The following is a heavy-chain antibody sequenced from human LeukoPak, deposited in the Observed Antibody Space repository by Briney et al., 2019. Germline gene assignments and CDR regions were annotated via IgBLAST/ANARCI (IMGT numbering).Heavy chain of an antibody. CDR3: ARGPSSGYYSY. V-gene: IGHV4-61*05. CDR2: IYYSGST. Sequence: PSETLSLTCTVSGGSISSNNFYGGLIRQPPGKGLEWIGYIYYSGSTNYNPSLKSRVTISVDTSKNQFSLKLSSVTAADTAVYYCARGPSSGYYSYWGQGTLVTVSS. D-gene: IGHD3-22*01. J-gene: IGHJ4*02. CDR1: GGSISSNNFY.